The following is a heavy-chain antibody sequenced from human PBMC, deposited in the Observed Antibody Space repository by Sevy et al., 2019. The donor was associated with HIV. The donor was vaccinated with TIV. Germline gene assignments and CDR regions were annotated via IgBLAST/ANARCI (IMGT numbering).Heavy chain of an antibody. CDR1: GFTFDDFA. J-gene: IGHJ2*01. Sequence: GGSLRLSCAASGFTFDDFAMHWIRQSPGKGLEWVSGINWNSGRTEYADSVKGRFTISRHNTKDSLYLQMHSLRHEDTAFYYCAKDRAASGPGWYFDLWGRRTLVTVSS. CDR2: INWNSGRT. CDR3: AKDRAASGPGWYFDL. D-gene: IGHD6-13*01. V-gene: IGHV3-9*01.